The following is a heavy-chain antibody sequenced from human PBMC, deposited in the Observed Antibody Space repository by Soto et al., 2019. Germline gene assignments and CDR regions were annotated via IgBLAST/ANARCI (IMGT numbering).Heavy chain of an antibody. Sequence: QLLESGGGLVQPGGPLRLSCAASGFTFSNFVMGWVRRAPGKGLEWVSAIGGTSGSTYYADSVKGRLTISRDNSKNTLSLQMNSLRDEDTAMYYCAKRRGDGYFDLWGRGTPVTVSS. CDR1: GFTFSNFV. CDR2: IGGTSGST. D-gene: IGHD7-27*01. J-gene: IGHJ2*01. CDR3: AKRRGDGYFDL. V-gene: IGHV3-23*01.